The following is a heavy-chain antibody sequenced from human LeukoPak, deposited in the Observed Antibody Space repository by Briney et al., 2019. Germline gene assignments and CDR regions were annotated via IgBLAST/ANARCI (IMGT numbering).Heavy chain of an antibody. CDR2: IYTSGST. CDR3: ANTRDYVWGTLDY. CDR1: GASISSYY. D-gene: IGHD3-16*01. Sequence: PSETLSLTCTVSGASISSYYNSWIRQPAGKGLEWIGRIYTSGSTNYNPSLKSRVTMSVDTSKNQFSLKLSSVTAADTAVYYCANTRDYVWGTLDYWGQGTLVTVSS. V-gene: IGHV4-4*07. J-gene: IGHJ4*02.